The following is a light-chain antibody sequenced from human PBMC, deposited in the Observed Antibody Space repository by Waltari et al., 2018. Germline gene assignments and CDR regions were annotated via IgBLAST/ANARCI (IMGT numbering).Light chain of an antibody. CDR1: QSVSNDY. Sequence: ETVLTQSPGTLSLSPGEGATLSCRASQSVSNDYLAWYQQKPGQAPRLLIYGASSRATCIPDRFGGSGSGTDFTLTISRLEPEDFAVYYCQQYGSSPGTFGQGTKVEIK. J-gene: IGKJ2*01. CDR2: GAS. CDR3: QQYGSSPGT. V-gene: IGKV3-20*01.